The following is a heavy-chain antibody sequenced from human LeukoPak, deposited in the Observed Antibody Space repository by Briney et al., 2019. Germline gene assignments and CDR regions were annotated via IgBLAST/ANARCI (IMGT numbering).Heavy chain of an antibody. Sequence: AGGSLRLSCAASGFTFSSYGMHWVRQAPGKGLEWVAVISYDGSNKYYADSVKGRFTISRDNSKNTLYLQMNSLRAEDTAVYYCATRRVVVVPAAILPWGQGTLVTVSS. CDR1: GFTFSSYG. D-gene: IGHD2-2*01. V-gene: IGHV3-30*03. CDR3: ATRRVVVVPAAILP. J-gene: IGHJ5*02. CDR2: ISYDGSNK.